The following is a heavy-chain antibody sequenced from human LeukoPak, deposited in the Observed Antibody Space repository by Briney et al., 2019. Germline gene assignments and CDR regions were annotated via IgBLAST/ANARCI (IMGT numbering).Heavy chain of an antibody. J-gene: IGHJ4*02. Sequence: TGGSLRLSCAASGFTLSNAWMSWVRQAPGKGLEWVGRIKSKTDGGTTDYAAPVKGRFTISRGDSKNTLYLQMNSLKTEDTAVYYCTAQVKYGDYVDYWGQGTLVTVSS. D-gene: IGHD4-17*01. CDR3: TAQVKYGDYVDY. CDR2: IKSKTDGGTT. V-gene: IGHV3-15*01. CDR1: GFTLSNAW.